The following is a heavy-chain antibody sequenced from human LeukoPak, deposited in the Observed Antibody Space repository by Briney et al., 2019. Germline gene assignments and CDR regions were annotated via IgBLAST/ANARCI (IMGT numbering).Heavy chain of an antibody. D-gene: IGHD3-3*01. CDR2: ISSSGSAI. Sequence: GSLRVSSAVPGFTLSSYEMNSVRQAPGKGLEWVSYISSSGSAIYYADSLKGRFTISRDNAKNSLFLQMNRLRAEDTAVYYCARGEWFDNWGQGTLVTVSS. V-gene: IGHV3-48*03. J-gene: IGHJ4*02. CDR3: ARGEWFDN. CDR1: GFTLSSYE.